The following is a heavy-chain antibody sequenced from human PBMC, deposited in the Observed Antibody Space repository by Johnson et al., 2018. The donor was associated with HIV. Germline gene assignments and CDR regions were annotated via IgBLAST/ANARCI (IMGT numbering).Heavy chain of an antibody. CDR3: AKVRGEQQPRWAFDI. Sequence: VQLVESGGGLVQPGGSLRLSCAASGFTFSSYWMSWVRQAPGKGLEWVSVIYSGGSTYYADSVKGRFTISRDNSKNSLYLQMNSLRAEDTAVYYCAKVRGEQQPRWAFDIWCQGTMVTVSS. CDR1: GFTFSSYW. CDR2: IYSGGST. J-gene: IGHJ3*02. V-gene: IGHV3-66*01. D-gene: IGHD3-10*01.